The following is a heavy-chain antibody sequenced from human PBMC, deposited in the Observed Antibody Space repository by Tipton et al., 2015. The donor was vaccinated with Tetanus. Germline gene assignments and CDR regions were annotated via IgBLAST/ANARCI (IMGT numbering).Heavy chain of an antibody. D-gene: IGHD3-22*01. J-gene: IGHJ6*02. Sequence: QVQLVQSGAEVKKPGASVKVSCKASGYTFTNYYMHWVRQAPGQGLEWMGVINPSAGTTRYEQKFQGRVIMTRDTSTTTVYMELNSLRSEDTAAFYCARSYDFYDSTGYTDDGMDVWGQGTSVTVSS. CDR1: GYTFTNYY. V-gene: IGHV1-46*01. CDR2: INPSAGTT. CDR3: ARSYDFYDSTGYTDDGMDV.